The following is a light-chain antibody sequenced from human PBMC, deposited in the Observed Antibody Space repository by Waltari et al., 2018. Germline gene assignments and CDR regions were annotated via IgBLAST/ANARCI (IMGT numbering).Light chain of an antibody. CDR1: SVYFVSND. J-gene: IGLJ2*01. V-gene: IGLV6-57*03. CDR3: QSYDSRNLV. CDR2: ENN. Sequence: YTLTQPPSLSESPGRTVIISCTRSSVYFVSNDVHWFQQRPGSAPTIVIYENNLRPSGVPDRFSASIDRSSNSASLTISGLKTEDEADYYCQSYDSRNLVFGGGTKVTVL.